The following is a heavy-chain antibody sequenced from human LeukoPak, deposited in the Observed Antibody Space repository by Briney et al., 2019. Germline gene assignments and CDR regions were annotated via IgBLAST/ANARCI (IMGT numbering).Heavy chain of an antibody. V-gene: IGHV3-11*06. J-gene: IGHJ4*02. CDR2: ISSSSIYT. CDR1: GFTVGNNY. Sequence: GGSLRLSCAASGFTVGNNYMSWVRQAPGKGLEWVSYISSSSIYTNYADSVKGRFTISRDNAKNSLYLQMNSLRAEDTAVYYCARDREYYFDYWGQGTLVTVSS. CDR3: ARDREYYFDY.